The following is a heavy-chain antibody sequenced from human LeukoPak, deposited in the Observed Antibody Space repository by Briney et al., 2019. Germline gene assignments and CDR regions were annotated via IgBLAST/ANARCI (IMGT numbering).Heavy chain of an antibody. D-gene: IGHD4-23*01. Sequence: GASVKVSCKVSGYTFTVYYMHWVRQAPGRGLEWLGWINPNSGGTNYAQNFQGRVTMTRDTSISTAYMELSRLRSDDTAVYYCARDQGHGGNSWDYSGQGTLVTASS. CDR1: GYTFTVYY. CDR3: ARDQGHGGNSWDY. CDR2: INPNSGGT. J-gene: IGHJ4*02. V-gene: IGHV1-2*02.